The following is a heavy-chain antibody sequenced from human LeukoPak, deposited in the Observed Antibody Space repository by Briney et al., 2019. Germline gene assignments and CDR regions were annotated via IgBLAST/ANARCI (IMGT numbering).Heavy chain of an antibody. CDR2: ISGSGAGK. V-gene: IGHV3-23*01. Sequence: PGGSLRLSCAASGFTFSTYAMTGVRQAPGKGLEWVSSISGSGAGKFYAAPVKGRFTTSRDNSKNTLFVQMNNLRAEDTAVYYCAKAAYGDYAGAFDIWGQGTMVIVSS. CDR3: AKAAYGDYAGAFDI. CDR1: GFTFSTYA. D-gene: IGHD4-17*01. J-gene: IGHJ3*02.